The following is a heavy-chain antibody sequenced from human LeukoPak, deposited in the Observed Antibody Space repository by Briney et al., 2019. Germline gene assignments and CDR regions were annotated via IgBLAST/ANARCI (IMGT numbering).Heavy chain of an antibody. CDR1: GFTFSDYY. CDR2: ISSSGSTI. Sequence: GGSLRLSCAASGFTFSDYYMSWIRQAPGKGLEWVSYISSSGSTIYYADSVKGRFTISRDNAKNSLYLQMNSLRAEDTAVYYCARDRRITGTQPEAWYYYYMDVWGKGTTVTVSS. D-gene: IGHD1-20*01. CDR3: ARDRRITGTQPEAWYYYYMDV. J-gene: IGHJ6*03. V-gene: IGHV3-11*04.